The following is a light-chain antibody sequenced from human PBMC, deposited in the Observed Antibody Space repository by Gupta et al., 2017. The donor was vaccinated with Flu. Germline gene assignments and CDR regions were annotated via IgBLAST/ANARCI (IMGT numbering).Light chain of an antibody. CDR3: QVWDIRTVV. CDR2: RDK. Sequence: RMTCGGNDIGSKNVHWYQQKAGQAPVLVIYRDKFRPSGIPERFAGTDSGTTLTITGAEAGDEADYYCQVWDIRTVVFGGGTKLTVL. CDR1: DIGSKN. J-gene: IGLJ2*01. V-gene: IGLV3-9*01.